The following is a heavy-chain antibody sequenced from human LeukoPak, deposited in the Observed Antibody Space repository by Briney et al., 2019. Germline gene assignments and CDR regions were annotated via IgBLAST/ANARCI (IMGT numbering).Heavy chain of an antibody. CDR2: INPSGTGT. J-gene: IGHJ5*02. CDR1: GYTFTGYY. V-gene: IGHV1-46*01. Sequence: GASVKVSCKASGYTFTGYYMHWVRQAPGQGLEWMGVINPSGTGTSYAQKFQGRVTMSRDTSTSTLYMELSSLRSEDTAFYYCATDHSRANTAWWFDPWGQGTLVTVSS. CDR3: ATDHSRANTAWWFDP. D-gene: IGHD2-21*02.